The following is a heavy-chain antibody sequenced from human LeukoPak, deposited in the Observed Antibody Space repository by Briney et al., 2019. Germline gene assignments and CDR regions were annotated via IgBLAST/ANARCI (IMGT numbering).Heavy chain of an antibody. CDR3: AREGDYYDSSGSPQDWYFDL. Sequence: SETLSLTCTVSGGSISSSSYYWGWIRQPPGKGLEWIGSIYYSGSTYYNPSLKGRVTISVDTSKNQFSLKLSSVTAADTAVYYCAREGDYYDSSGSPQDWYFDLWGRGTLVTVSS. J-gene: IGHJ2*01. CDR2: IYYSGST. V-gene: IGHV4-39*07. D-gene: IGHD3-22*01. CDR1: GGSISSSSYY.